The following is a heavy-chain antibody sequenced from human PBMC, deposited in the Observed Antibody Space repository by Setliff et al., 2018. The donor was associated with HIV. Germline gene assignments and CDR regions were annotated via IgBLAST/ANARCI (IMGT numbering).Heavy chain of an antibody. CDR3: ARSGYFDSSAEF. V-gene: IGHV1-69*06. Sequence: GASVKVSCQTSGGTFGGSSAINWVRQAPGQGLEWMGRVVPVFNTVNYAQLFQDRITISADKSTSTAYMELSNLRSNDTAVYYCARSGYFDSSAEFWGQGTLVTVS. CDR2: VVPVFNTV. CDR1: GGTFGGSSA. J-gene: IGHJ4*02. D-gene: IGHD3-9*01.